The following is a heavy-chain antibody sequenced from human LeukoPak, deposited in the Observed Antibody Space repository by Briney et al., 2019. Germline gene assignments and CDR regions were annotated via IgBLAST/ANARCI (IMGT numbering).Heavy chain of an antibody. Sequence: GGSLRLSCAASGFTFSSYWMSWVRQAPGKGLEWVANIKQDGSEKYYVDSVKGRFTISRDNAKNSLYLQMNSLRAEDTALYYCAKDSGLWFGELSNIDYWGQGTLVTVSS. D-gene: IGHD3-10*01. CDR2: IKQDGSEK. V-gene: IGHV3-7*03. CDR1: GFTFSSYW. CDR3: AKDSGLWFGELSNIDY. J-gene: IGHJ4*02.